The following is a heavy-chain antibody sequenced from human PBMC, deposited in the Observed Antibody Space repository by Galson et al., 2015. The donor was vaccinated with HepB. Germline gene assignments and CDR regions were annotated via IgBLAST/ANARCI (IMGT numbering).Heavy chain of an antibody. Sequence: ETLSLTCTVSRASISSSDYYWGWIRQPPGEGLEWLGCIFHSGNSYYTPSLKSRLAISVDTSNNQFSLNLSSVTAADTAMYYCARWSLKGGFDFWGQGALVTVAS. V-gene: IGHV4-39*01. CDR3: ARWSLKGGFDF. CDR2: IFHSGNS. CDR1: RASISSSDYY. J-gene: IGHJ5*01. D-gene: IGHD3-16*01.